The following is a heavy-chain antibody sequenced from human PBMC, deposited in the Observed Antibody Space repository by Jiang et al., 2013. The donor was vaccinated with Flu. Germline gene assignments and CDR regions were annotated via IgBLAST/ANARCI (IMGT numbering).Heavy chain of an antibody. V-gene: IGHV3-30-3*01. J-gene: IGHJ4*02. Sequence: VQLVESGGGVVQPGRSLRLSCAASGFTFSSYAMHWVRQAPGKGLEWVAVISYDGSNKYYADSVKGRFTISRDNSKNTLYLQMNSLRAEDTAVYYCARSPITVIYFDYWGQGTLVTVSS. CDR2: ISYDGSNK. CDR1: GFTFSSYA. D-gene: IGHD4-17*01. CDR3: ARSPITVIYFDY.